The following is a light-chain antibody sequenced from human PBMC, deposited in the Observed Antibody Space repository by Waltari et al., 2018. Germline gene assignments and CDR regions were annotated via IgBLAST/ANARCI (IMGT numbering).Light chain of an antibody. Sequence: QLVLTQSPSASASLGASVKPTCTLSSGHSTYAIAWHQQQPGKGPRYLMKVDSNGGHFKGDGIPDRFSGSSSGNERYLTISSLQSDDEADYYCQTWVTGIRVVFGGGTKLTVL. CDR1: SGHSTYA. CDR2: VDSNGGH. J-gene: IGLJ2*01. CDR3: QTWVTGIRVV. V-gene: IGLV4-69*02.